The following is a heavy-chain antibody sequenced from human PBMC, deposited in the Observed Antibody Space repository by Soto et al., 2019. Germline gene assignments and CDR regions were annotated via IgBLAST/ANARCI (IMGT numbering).Heavy chain of an antibody. CDR3: VRAYGFGELY. V-gene: IGHV3-48*03. D-gene: IGHD3-10*01. Sequence: EVQLVEAGGGVVQPGGSLRLSCEASGFTFSNYEMNWVRQAPGKGLEWISYITTSGGTIYDADSVKGRFTISRDNAKSSLFLQMNSLRAEGTAVYYCVRAYGFGELYWGQGTLVTVSS. CDR1: GFTFSNYE. CDR2: ITTSGGTI. J-gene: IGHJ4*02.